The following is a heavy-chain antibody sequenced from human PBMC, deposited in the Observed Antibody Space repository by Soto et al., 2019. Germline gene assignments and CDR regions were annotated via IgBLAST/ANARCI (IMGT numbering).Heavy chain of an antibody. Sequence: QVQLQESGPGLVKPSETLSLTCTVSGGSISSYYWSWIRQPPGKGLEWIGYIYYSGSTNYNPSLKSRVTISVDTSKNQFSLKLSSVTAADTAVYYCARDNYDFWSGYYLYMDVWGKGTTVTVSS. V-gene: IGHV4-59*01. CDR2: IYYSGST. D-gene: IGHD3-3*01. J-gene: IGHJ6*03. CDR3: ARDNYDFWSGYYLYMDV. CDR1: GGSISSYY.